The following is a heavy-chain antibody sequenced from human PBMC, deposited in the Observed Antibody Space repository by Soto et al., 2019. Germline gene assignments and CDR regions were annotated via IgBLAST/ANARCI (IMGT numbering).Heavy chain of an antibody. Sequence: SETLSLTCSVSGDSISRSSYNWGWIRQSPGEGLEWIASITNNGGTQYNPSLKSRVTIFVDTSKNEFSLKVTSVTAADTGVYFCARRYAPSELDHWGQGSLVTVS. V-gene: IGHV4-39*01. CDR1: GDSISRSSYN. CDR3: ARRYAPSELDH. D-gene: IGHD2-2*01. CDR2: ITNNGGT. J-gene: IGHJ4*02.